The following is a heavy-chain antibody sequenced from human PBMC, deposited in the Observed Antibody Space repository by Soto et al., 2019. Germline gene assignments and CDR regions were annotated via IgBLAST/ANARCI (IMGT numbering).Heavy chain of an antibody. CDR1: GFTFSSYA. CDR2: ISGSGGST. Sequence: LRLSCAASGFTFSSYAMSWVRQAPGKGLEWVSAISGSGGSTCYADSVKGRFTISRDNSKNTLYLQMNSLRAEDTAVYYCAKGYSNYYYYYGMDVWGQGTTVTVSS. CDR3: AKGYSNYYYYYGMDV. J-gene: IGHJ6*02. D-gene: IGHD1-26*01. V-gene: IGHV3-23*01.